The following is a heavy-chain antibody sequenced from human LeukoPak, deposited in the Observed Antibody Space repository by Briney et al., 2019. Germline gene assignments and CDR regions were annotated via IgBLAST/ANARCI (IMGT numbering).Heavy chain of an antibody. CDR3: ARADPVGY. J-gene: IGHJ4*02. Sequence: GASVKVSCKASGYTFTGSFMHWVRQAPGQGLEWMGWVNCNTGGTKFAQKFQGRVTMTRDTSTSTAYMELSRLRSDDTAVYYCARADPVGYWGQGTQVTVSS. V-gene: IGHV1-2*02. CDR2: VNCNTGGT. CDR1: GYTFTGSF.